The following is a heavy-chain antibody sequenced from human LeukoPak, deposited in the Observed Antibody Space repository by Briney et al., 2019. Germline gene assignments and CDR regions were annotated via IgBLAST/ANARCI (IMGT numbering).Heavy chain of an antibody. V-gene: IGHV1-24*01. Sequence: ASVKVSCKVSGYTLTELSMHWVRQAPGKGLEWMGGFDPEDGETIYAQKFQGRVTMTEDTPTDTAYMELSSLRSEDTAVYYCATLWFGRNWHYYYYGMDVWGQGTTVTVSS. CDR2: FDPEDGET. J-gene: IGHJ6*02. CDR3: ATLWFGRNWHYYYYGMDV. D-gene: IGHD3-10*01. CDR1: GYTLTELS.